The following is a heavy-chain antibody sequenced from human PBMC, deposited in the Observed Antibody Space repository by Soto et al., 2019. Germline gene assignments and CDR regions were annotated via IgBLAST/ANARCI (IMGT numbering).Heavy chain of an antibody. D-gene: IGHD2-21*01. V-gene: IGHV1-24*01. Sequence: ASVKVSCKVSGYTLTELSMHWVRQAPGKGLEWMGGFGPEDGETIYAQKFQGRVTMTEDTSTDTAYMELSSLRSEDTAVYYCAKDIAVANAAHYYYYYGLDVWGQGTTVTVSS. CDR1: GYTLTELS. J-gene: IGHJ6*02. CDR2: FGPEDGET. CDR3: AKDIAVANAAHYYYYYGLDV.